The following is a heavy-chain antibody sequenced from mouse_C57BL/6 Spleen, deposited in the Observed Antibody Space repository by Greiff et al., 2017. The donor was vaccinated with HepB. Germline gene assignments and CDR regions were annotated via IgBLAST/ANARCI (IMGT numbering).Heavy chain of an antibody. CDR1: GYSITSGYY. CDR3: ASLMVTNAMDY. D-gene: IGHD2-2*01. V-gene: IGHV3-6*01. CDR2: ISYDGSN. Sequence: VQLQESGPGLVKPSQSLSLTCSVTGYSITSGYYWNWIRQFPGNKLEWMGYISYDGSNNYNPSLKNRISITRDTSKNQFFLKLNSVTTEDTATYYCASLMVTNAMDYWGQGTSVTVSS. J-gene: IGHJ4*01.